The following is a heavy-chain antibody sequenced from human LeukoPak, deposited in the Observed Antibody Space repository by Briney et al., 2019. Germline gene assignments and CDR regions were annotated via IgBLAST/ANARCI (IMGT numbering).Heavy chain of an antibody. CDR1: GGSISSGSYY. CDR3: ARAGRTAYYDILTGYDYYYYMDV. Sequence: TSETLSLTCTVSGGSISSGSYYWGWIRQPAGKGLEWIGRIYTSGSTNYNPSLKSRVTISVDTSKNQFSLKLSSVTAADTAVYYCARAGRTAYYDILTGYDYYYYMDVWGKGTTVTISS. D-gene: IGHD3-9*01. CDR2: IYTSGST. J-gene: IGHJ6*03. V-gene: IGHV4-61*02.